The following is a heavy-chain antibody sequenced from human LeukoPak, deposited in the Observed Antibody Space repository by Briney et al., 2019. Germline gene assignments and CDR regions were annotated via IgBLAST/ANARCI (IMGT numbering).Heavy chain of an antibody. Sequence: SETLSLTCTVSGGSISSYYWSWIRQPPGKGLEWIGYIYHTGSTKYNPSLKSRVTISVDTSKNQLSLRLSSVTAADTAVYYCARRYQLLSDKWFDPWGQGTLVTVSS. CDR2: IYHTGST. CDR3: ARRYQLLSDKWFDP. J-gene: IGHJ5*02. CDR1: GGSISSYY. V-gene: IGHV4-59*08. D-gene: IGHD2-2*01.